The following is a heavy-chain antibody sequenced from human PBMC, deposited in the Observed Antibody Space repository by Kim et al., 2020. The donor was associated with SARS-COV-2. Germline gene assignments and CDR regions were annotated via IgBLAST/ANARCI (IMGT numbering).Heavy chain of an antibody. J-gene: IGHJ6*01. Sequence: GGSLRLSCAASGFTFTSFAMHWVRQAPGKGLEWVAVIWYDGSKKYYADSVKGRFTISRDNSENTLYLRMNSLRAEDTAVYYCARGDYWSGYITGGGMDV. CDR1: GFTFTSFA. D-gene: IGHD3-3*01. CDR2: IWYDGSKK. CDR3: ARGDYWSGYITGGGMDV. V-gene: IGHV3-33*01.